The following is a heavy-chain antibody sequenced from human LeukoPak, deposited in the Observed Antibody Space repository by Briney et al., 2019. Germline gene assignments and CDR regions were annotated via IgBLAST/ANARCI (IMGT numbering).Heavy chain of an antibody. Sequence: SETLSLTCTDSGGSISSYYWSWIRQPPGKGLEWIGYIYYSGSTNYNPSLKSRVTISVDTSKNQFSLKLSSVTTADTAVYYCANMVRGVWGQGTLVTVSS. D-gene: IGHD3-10*01. CDR2: IYYSGST. V-gene: IGHV4-59*01. CDR1: GGSISSYY. J-gene: IGHJ4*02. CDR3: ANMVRGV.